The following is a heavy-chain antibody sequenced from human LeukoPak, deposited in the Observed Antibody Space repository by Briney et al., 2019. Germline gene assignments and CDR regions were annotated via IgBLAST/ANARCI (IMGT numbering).Heavy chain of an antibody. J-gene: IGHJ6*03. V-gene: IGHV3-11*04. CDR3: ARETTTVTSYYYYYMDV. D-gene: IGHD4-17*01. CDR2: ISSSGSTI. CDR1: GFTVSSNY. Sequence: GGSLRLSCAASGFTVSSNYMSWIRQAPGKGLEWVSYISSSGSTIYYADSVKGRFTISRDNAKNSLYLQMNSLRAEDTAVYYCARETTTVTSYYYYYMDVWGKGTTVTVSS.